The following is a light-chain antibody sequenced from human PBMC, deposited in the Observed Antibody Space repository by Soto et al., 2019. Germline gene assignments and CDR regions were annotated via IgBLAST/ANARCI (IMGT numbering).Light chain of an antibody. J-gene: IGKJ3*01. CDR3: QQYGSSPFT. V-gene: IGKV3-20*01. Sequence: EIVLTQSPGTLALSPGERATLSCRASQSVNNNYLTWYQQKRGQAPRLLINGASSRATGITDRFSGSGSGTDFTLTISRLEPEDFAVYYCQQYGSSPFTFGPGTRVGIK. CDR1: QSVNNNY. CDR2: GAS.